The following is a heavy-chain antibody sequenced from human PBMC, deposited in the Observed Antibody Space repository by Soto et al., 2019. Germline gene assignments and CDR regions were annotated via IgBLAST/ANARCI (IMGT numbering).Heavy chain of an antibody. D-gene: IGHD1-1*01. CDR1: RFTFSSYA. J-gene: IGHJ4*02. CDR3: AKAARTTTLYNFDF. CDR2: ISVSGGST. Sequence: EVQLLESGGGLVQPGGSLRLSCAASRFTFSSYAMCWVRQAPGKGLEWVSSISVSGGSTYYADSVKGRFTISRDNSKNILYLQMDSLRAEDTAVYYCAKAARTTTLYNFDFWGQGTLVTVSS. V-gene: IGHV3-23*01.